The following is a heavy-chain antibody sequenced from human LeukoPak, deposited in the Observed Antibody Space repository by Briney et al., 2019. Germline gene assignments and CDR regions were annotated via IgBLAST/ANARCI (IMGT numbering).Heavy chain of an antibody. CDR3: ARVGILRSNDY. J-gene: IGHJ4*02. V-gene: IGHV3-48*03. CDR1: GFTFSSYE. Sequence: TGGSLRLSCAASGFTFSSYEMIWVRQAPGKGLEWVSIISTSGTTIYYADSVRGRFTCSRDKAKNSLYLQMNSLRAEDTAVYYCARVGILRSNDYWGQGTLVTVSS. D-gene: IGHD2-15*01. CDR2: ISTSGTTI.